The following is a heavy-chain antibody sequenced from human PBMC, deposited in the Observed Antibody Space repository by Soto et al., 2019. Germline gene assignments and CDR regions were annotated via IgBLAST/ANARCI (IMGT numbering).Heavy chain of an antibody. CDR3: ARRRGGYTYYYYMDV. Sequence: GASVKVSCKASGYTFTSYGISWVRQAPGQGLEWMGWISAYNGNTNYAQKLQGRVTMTTDTSTSTAYMELRSLRSDDTAVYYCARRRGGYTYYYYMDVWGKGTTVTVSS. CDR1: GYTFTSYG. V-gene: IGHV1-18*01. CDR2: ISAYNGNT. J-gene: IGHJ6*03. D-gene: IGHD5-12*01.